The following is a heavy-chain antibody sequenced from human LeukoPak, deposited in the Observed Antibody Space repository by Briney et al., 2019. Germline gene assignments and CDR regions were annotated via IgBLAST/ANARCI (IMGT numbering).Heavy chain of an antibody. CDR2: INNSGST. J-gene: IGHJ6*04. CDR1: GGSFSEYY. D-gene: IGHD5-18*01. Sequence: SETLSLTCAVYGGSFSEYYWSWIRQPPGKGLEWIGEINNSGSTNYNPSLKSRVTISVDTSKTQFSLKLSSVTAADTAVYYCARGRKQPIPPGYNYGMDVWGKGTTVTVSS. CDR3: ARGRKQPIPPGYNYGMDV. V-gene: IGHV4-34*01.